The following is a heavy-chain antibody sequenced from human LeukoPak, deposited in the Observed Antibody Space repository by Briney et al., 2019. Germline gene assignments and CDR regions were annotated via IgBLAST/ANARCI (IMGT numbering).Heavy chain of an antibody. CDR3: ARGCRGTRRYYYMDV. D-gene: IGHD1-26*01. J-gene: IGHJ6*03. CDR1: GYTFTSYD. V-gene: IGHV1-8*01. CDR2: MNPNSGNT. Sequence: ASVKVSCKASGYTFTSYDINWVRLATGQGLEWMGWMNPNSGNTGYAQEFQGRVTMTRNTSISTAYMELSSLRSEDTAVYYCARGCRGTRRYYYMDVWGKGTTVTVSS.